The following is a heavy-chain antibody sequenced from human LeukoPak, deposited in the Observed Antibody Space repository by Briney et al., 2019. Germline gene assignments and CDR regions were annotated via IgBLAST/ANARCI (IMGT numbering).Heavy chain of an antibody. CDR3: ARAGSIAVAGP. D-gene: IGHD6-19*01. V-gene: IGHV1-18*01. J-gene: IGHJ5*02. CDR2: ISAYNGNT. Sequence: GASVKVSCKASGYTFTSYAMNWVRQAPGQGLEWMGWISAYNGNTNYAQKLQGRVTMTTDTSTSTAYMELRSLRSDDTAVYYCARAGSIAVAGPWGQGTLVTVSS. CDR1: GYTFTSYA.